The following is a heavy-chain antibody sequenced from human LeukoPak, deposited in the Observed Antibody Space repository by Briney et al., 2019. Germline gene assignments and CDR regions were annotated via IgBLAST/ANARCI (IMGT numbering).Heavy chain of an antibody. CDR2: ISYDGSNK. CDR1: GFTFSSYG. Sequence: GGSLRLSSAASGFTFSSYGMHWVRQAPGKGLEWVAVISYDGSNKYYADSVKGRFTISRDNSKNTLYLQMNSLRAEDTAVYYCAKDFSPSVDTAMMDYYYYGMDVWGQGTTVTVSS. J-gene: IGHJ6*02. CDR3: AKDFSPSVDTAMMDYYYYGMDV. D-gene: IGHD5-18*01. V-gene: IGHV3-30*18.